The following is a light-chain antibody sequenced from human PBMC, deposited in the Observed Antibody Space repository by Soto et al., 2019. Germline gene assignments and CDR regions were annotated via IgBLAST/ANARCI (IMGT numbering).Light chain of an antibody. V-gene: IGLV2-23*02. CDR1: SSDVGSYNF. CDR2: EVS. J-gene: IGLJ2*01. Sequence: QSALTQPASVSGSLGQSITISCTGTSSDVGSYNFVSWYQQHPGKAPKLTIYEVSKRPSGVSNRFSGSKSGNTASLTISGLQAEDEADYYCCSYAGSSTIFGGGTKVTVL. CDR3: CSYAGSSTI.